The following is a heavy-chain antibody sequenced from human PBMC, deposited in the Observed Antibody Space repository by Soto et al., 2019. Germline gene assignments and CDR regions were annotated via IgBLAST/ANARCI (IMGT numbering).Heavy chain of an antibody. V-gene: IGHV2-5*01. J-gene: IGHJ4*02. D-gene: IGHD1-26*01. CDR3: AHRPRVGTVNDGFDF. Sequence: QITLRESGPTLVKPTQTLTLTCTFSGFSLTTPGEGVGWIRQPPGKALEWVAVIYSNNHKRVTPSLETRVGINKETSKSQVVLTITNLEPADTATYFCAHRPRVGTVNDGFDFWGQGLLVTVTS. CDR1: GFSLTTPGEG. CDR2: IYSNNHK.